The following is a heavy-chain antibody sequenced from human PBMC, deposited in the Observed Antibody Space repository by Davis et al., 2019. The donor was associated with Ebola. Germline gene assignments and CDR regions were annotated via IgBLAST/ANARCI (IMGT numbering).Heavy chain of an antibody. D-gene: IGHD3-22*01. Sequence: ASVKVSCKASGGTFSSYAISWVRQAPGQGLEWMGIINPSGRSTRYAQKFQGRVTMTRDTSTSTVSMELSSLRSEDTAVYYCARSGVGSGYYYEYNWFDPWGQGTLVTVSS. CDR1: GGTFSSYA. V-gene: IGHV1-46*01. CDR2: INPSGRST. J-gene: IGHJ5*02. CDR3: ARSGVGSGYYYEYNWFDP.